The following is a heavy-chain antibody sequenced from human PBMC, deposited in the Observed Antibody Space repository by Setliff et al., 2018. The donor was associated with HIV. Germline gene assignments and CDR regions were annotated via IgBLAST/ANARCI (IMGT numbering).Heavy chain of an antibody. CDR1: GYDVTRYW. CDR2: IYPGDSDA. D-gene: IGHD3-22*01. Sequence: GESLKISCRASGYDVTRYWIGWVRQMPGQALEWIGVIYPGDSDARYSPSFQDQVTMSADKSISTTYLQWSSLQASDTAMYYCASLSGYSGDAFDVWGQGTMVTVSS. J-gene: IGHJ3*01. CDR3: ASLSGYSGDAFDV. V-gene: IGHV5-51*01.